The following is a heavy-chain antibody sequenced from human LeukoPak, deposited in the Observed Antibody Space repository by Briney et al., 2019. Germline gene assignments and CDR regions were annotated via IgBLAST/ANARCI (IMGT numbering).Heavy chain of an antibody. CDR1: GGIFRSYG. CDR2: FIPILGTP. CDR3: ARGLYCSSSTSCYDYGTDV. Sequence: SVKVSCKTSGGIFRSYGLNWVRQAPGQGLEWMGGFIPILGTPKYAQNLQGRVTITADESTSTGYMELSSLRYEDTAVYYCARGLYCSSSTSCYDYGTDVWGQGTTVTVSS. V-gene: IGHV1-69*13. J-gene: IGHJ6*02. D-gene: IGHD2-2*01.